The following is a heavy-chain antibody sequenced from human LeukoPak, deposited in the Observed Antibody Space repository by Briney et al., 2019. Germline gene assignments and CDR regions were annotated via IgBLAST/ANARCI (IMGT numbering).Heavy chain of an antibody. V-gene: IGHV3-23*01. D-gene: IGHD6-13*01. J-gene: IGHJ6*02. Sequence: GGSLRLSCAASGFTFSSYAMSWVRQAPGKGLEWVSAISGSGGSTYYADSVKGRFTISRDNSKNTLYLQMNSPRAEDTAVYYCARDPRGYSSSWYGYYYYGMDVWGQGTTLTVSS. CDR3: ARDPRGYSSSWYGYYYYGMDV. CDR1: GFTFSSYA. CDR2: ISGSGGST.